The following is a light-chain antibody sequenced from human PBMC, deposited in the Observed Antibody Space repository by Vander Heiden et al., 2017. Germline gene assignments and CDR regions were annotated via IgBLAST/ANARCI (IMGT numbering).Light chain of an antibody. V-gene: IGKV1-5*03. J-gene: IGKJ2*03. CDR2: KAS. CDR3: QQCASYYS. Sequence: DIQMTQSPSTLSASVGDKVTITCRATKDITDWLAWYQQRPGEAPRLLIYKASNLESGVPSRFSGSGSGTQFTLTISSLQPDDSATYYCQQCASYYSFGQGTKVEIK. CDR1: KDITDW.